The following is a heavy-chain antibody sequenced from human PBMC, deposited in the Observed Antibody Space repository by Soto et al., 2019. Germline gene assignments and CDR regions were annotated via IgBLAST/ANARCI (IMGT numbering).Heavy chain of an antibody. J-gene: IGHJ4*02. CDR2: VNSDESTT. D-gene: IGHD2-21*02. V-gene: IGHV3-74*01. CDR1: RFTFSSYW. CDR3: VCFECGRTAVVTAMEANGY. Sequence: GGSLRLSCAASRFTFSSYWMHWVRQGPGKGLVWVSRVNSDESTTSYADSVKGRFTISRDNAKNTLYLQMSSLRVEDTALYYCVCFECGRTAVVTAMEANGYWGQGTLVTVSS.